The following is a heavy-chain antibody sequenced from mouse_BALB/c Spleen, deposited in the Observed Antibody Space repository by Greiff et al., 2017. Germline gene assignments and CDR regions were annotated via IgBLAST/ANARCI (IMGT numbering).Heavy chain of an antibody. V-gene: IGHV2-9*02. CDR1: GFSLTSYG. CDR2: IWAGGST. CDR3: ARAYYGSSWRYFDV. J-gene: IGHJ1*01. Sequence: VKVEESGPGLVAPSQSLSITCTVSGFSLTSYGVHWVRQPPGKGLEWLGVIWAGGSTNYNSALMSRLSISKDNSKSQVFLKMNSLQTDDTAMYYCARAYYGSSWRYFDVWGAGTTVTVSS. D-gene: IGHD1-1*01.